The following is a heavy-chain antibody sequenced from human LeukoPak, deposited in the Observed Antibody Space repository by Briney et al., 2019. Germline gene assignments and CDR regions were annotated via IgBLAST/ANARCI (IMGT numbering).Heavy chain of an antibody. CDR2: ISGSGGSI. Sequence: GGSLRLSCAASGFTFRSYAMSWVRQAPGRGLEWVSAISGSGGSIYYADSVKGRFSISRDSAKNSLYLQMNSLRAEDTAVYYCARGPQFCSGGSCYGYYFDYWGQGTLVTVSS. D-gene: IGHD2-15*01. CDR3: ARGPQFCSGGSCYGYYFDY. CDR1: GFTFRSYA. J-gene: IGHJ4*02. V-gene: IGHV3-23*01.